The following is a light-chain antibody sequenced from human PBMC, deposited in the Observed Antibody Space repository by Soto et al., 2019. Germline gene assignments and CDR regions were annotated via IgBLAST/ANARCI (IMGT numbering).Light chain of an antibody. CDR3: QQYGKSPGFFT. Sequence: EIVLTQSPGTLSLSPGERATLSCRASQSVSSTYLAWYQQKPGRAPRLLIYDASSRATGIPDKFIGSGSGSDFSLTISRLEPEDSAVYYCQQYGKSPGFFTFGPGTKVDIK. J-gene: IGKJ3*01. CDR1: QSVSSTY. V-gene: IGKV3-20*01. CDR2: DAS.